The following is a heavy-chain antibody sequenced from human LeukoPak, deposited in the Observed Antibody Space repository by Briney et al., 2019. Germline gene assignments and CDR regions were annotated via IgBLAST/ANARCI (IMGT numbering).Heavy chain of an antibody. CDR3: ARLTPSATGGDY. Sequence: GESLKISCKGSGYSFTNYWIGWVRQMPGKGLEWMGIIYPGDSDTRYSPSFQGQVTISVDKSINTAYLQWSSLRASDTAMYYCARLTPSATGGDYWGQGTLVTVSS. CDR1: GYSFTNYW. D-gene: IGHD1-14*01. CDR2: IYPGDSDT. V-gene: IGHV5-51*01. J-gene: IGHJ4*02.